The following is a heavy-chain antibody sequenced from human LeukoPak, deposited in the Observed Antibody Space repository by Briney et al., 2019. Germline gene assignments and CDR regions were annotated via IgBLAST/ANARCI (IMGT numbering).Heavy chain of an antibody. CDR1: GYRFTNYW. CDR2: IYPDDSDT. J-gene: IGHJ4*02. Sequence: GESLKISGKGSGYRFTNYWIGWVRQMPGEGLEWMGIIYPDDSDTNYSPSFQGQVTISADKSTSTAYLQWSSLKAADTAMYYCAIQVAATYFSDYWGQGTLVTVSS. CDR3: AIQVAATYFSDY. D-gene: IGHD1-26*01. V-gene: IGHV5-51*01.